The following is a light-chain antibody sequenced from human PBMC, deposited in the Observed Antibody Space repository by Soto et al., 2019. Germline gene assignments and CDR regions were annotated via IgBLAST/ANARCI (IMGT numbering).Light chain of an antibody. CDR3: QQYDNLPLT. CDR2: DAS. CDR1: QDIRHY. Sequence: IQITKKPSSLSASVGDRVTITCQASQDIRHYLNWYQHKPGEAPKLLIYDASNLETGVPSRFSGGGSGTHFTLTISTLQPEDFSTYSCQQYDNLPLTFGGGTKV. V-gene: IGKV1-33*01. J-gene: IGKJ4*01.